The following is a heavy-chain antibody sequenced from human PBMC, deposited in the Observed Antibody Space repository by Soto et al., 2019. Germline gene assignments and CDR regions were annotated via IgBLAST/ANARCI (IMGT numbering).Heavy chain of an antibody. J-gene: IGHJ3*02. CDR1: GFTFGSYW. CDR3: EKGNSHAFEI. V-gene: IGHV3-74*01. Sequence: GFTFGSYWMHWVRQAPGKGLVWVSRINGDGSGTSYADSVKGRFAISRDNAKNTLFLQMYSLRVEDTALYYCEKGNSHAFEIWGQGTMLRVSS. D-gene: IGHD1-7*01. CDR2: INGDGSGT.